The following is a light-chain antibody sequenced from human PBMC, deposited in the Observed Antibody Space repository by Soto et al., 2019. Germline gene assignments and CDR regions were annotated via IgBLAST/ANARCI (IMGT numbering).Light chain of an antibody. CDR2: DVT. CDR1: SSDVGGYNY. CDR3: SSYTNRNTVV. V-gene: IGLV2-14*03. Sequence: QSALTQPASVSGSPGQSITIFCTGTSSDVGGYNYVSWYQQRPGKPPKLMIYDVTNRPSGVSNRFSGSKSGSTASLTNYGVQAEDQGDYYCSSYTNRNTVVFGGGTKLTVL. J-gene: IGLJ3*02.